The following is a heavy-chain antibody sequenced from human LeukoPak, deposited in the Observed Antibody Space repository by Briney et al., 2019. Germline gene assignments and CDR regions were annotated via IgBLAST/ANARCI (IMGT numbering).Heavy chain of an antibody. V-gene: IGHV1-24*01. D-gene: IGHD1-26*01. CDR1: GYTLTELS. J-gene: IGHJ4*02. CDR2: FDPEDGET. CDR3: ATYSGSYSGYYYFDY. Sequence: ASVKVSCKVSGYTLTELSMHWVRQAPGKGLEWMGGFDPEDGETIYAQKFQGRVTMTEDTSTDTAYMELSILRSEDTAVYYCATYSGSYSGYYYFDYWGQGTLVTVSS.